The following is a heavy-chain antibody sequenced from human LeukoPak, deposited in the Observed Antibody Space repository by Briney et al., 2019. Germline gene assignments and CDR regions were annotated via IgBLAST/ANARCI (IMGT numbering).Heavy chain of an antibody. CDR3: ATDPRGYSYGQRGFDY. CDR1: GFTFSSYA. V-gene: IGHV3-30-3*01. J-gene: IGHJ4*02. CDR2: ISYDGSNK. D-gene: IGHD5-18*01. Sequence: EPGRSLRLSCAASGFTFSSYAMHWVRQAPGKGLEWVAVISYDGSNKYYADSVKGRFTIPRDNSKNTLYLQMNSLRAEDTAVYYCATDPRGYSYGQRGFDYWGQGTLVTVSS.